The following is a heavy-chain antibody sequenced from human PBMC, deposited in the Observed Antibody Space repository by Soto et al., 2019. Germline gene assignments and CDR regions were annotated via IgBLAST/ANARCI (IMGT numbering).Heavy chain of an antibody. D-gene: IGHD4-17*01. Sequence: EVQLVESGGGLVQPGGSLRLSCTVSGFTFSRYYMNWVRQAPGKGLEWVATIKEDGSEKFYVDSVKGRFTISRDNAKHSLYMQLNSQRVEATAVYYWATDIDDNGHYGDYWGQGTLVTVSS. CDR2: IKEDGSEK. CDR3: ATDIDDNGHYGDY. CDR1: GFTFSRYY. V-gene: IGHV3-7*01. J-gene: IGHJ4*02.